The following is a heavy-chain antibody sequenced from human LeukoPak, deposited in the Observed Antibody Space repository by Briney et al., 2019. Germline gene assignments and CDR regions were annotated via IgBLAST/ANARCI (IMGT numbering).Heavy chain of an antibody. V-gene: IGHV3-23*01. D-gene: IGHD5-12*01. Sequence: PGGSLRLSCAASLFTFSSYAMSWVRQAPGKGLEWVSAISGSGGSTYYADSVKGRFTISRDNSKNTLYLQMNSLRAEDTAVYYCAKGGIYGYYFDYWGQGTLVTVSS. CDR1: LFTFSSYA. J-gene: IGHJ4*02. CDR3: AKGGIYGYYFDY. CDR2: ISGSGGST.